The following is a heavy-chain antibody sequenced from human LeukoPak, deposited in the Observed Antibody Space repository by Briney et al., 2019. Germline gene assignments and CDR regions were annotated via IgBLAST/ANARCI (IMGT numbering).Heavy chain of an antibody. J-gene: IGHJ4*02. CDR2: FDPEDGET. CDR1: GYTLTELS. Sequence: EASVKVSCKVSGYTLTELSMHWVRQAPGKGLEWMGGFDPEDGETIYAQKFQGRVTMTEDTSTDTAYMELSSLRSEDTAVYYCARGSYYDFWSGYYSSVDYWGQGTLVTVSS. CDR3: ARGSYYDFWSGYYSSVDY. D-gene: IGHD3-3*01. V-gene: IGHV1-24*01.